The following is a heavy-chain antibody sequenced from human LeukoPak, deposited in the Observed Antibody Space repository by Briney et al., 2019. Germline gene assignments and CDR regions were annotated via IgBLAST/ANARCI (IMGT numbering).Heavy chain of an antibody. V-gene: IGHV4-61*02. D-gene: IGHD6-13*01. CDR1: GGSISSGSYY. CDR2: IYTSGST. Sequence: NPPQTLSLTCTVSGGSISSGSYYWSWIRQPAGKGLEWIRRIYTSGSTNYNPSLKSRVTISVDTSKNQFSLKLSSVTAADTAVYYCARGPRYSSSWYMDYWGQGTLVTVSS. J-gene: IGHJ4*02. CDR3: ARGPRYSSSWYMDY.